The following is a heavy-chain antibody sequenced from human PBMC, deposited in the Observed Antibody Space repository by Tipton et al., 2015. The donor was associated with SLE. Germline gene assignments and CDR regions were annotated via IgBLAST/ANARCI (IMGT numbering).Heavy chain of an antibody. Sequence: QSGPEVKKPGASVKVSCKVSGYTLTELSMHWVRQAPGKGLEWMGGFDPEDGETIYAQKFQGRVTMTEDTSTDTAYMELSSLRSEDTAVYYCATYITIFGVVTPAFDIWGQGTMVTVSS. CDR3: ATYITIFGVVTPAFDI. J-gene: IGHJ3*02. CDR1: GYTLTELS. D-gene: IGHD3-3*01. CDR2: FDPEDGET. V-gene: IGHV1-24*01.